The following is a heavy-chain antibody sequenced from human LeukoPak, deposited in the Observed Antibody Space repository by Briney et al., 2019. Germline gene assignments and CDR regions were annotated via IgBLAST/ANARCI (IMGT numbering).Heavy chain of an antibody. CDR3: ARGVVVPAAIRLWFDP. D-gene: IGHD2-2*02. CDR2: IYYSGST. CDR1: GGSISSYY. Sequence: SETLSLTCTVSGGSISSYYWSWIRQSPGKGLEWIGYIYYSGSTNYNPSLKSRVTISVDTSKNQFSLKLSSVTAADTAVYYCARGVVVPAAIRLWFDPWGQGTLVTVSS. J-gene: IGHJ5*02. V-gene: IGHV4-59*08.